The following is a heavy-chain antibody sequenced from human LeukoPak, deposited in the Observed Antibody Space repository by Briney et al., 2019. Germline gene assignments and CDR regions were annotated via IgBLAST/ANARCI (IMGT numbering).Heavy chain of an antibody. V-gene: IGHV3-23*01. Sequence: GGSLRLSCAASGFTFSSYAMSWVRQAPGKGLEWVSAISGSGGSTYYADSVKGRFTISRDNSKNTLYLQMNSLRAEDTAVYYCAKGRIVGATTRRPFDYWGQGTLVTVSS. CDR2: ISGSGGST. D-gene: IGHD1-26*01. CDR3: AKGRIVGATTRRPFDY. J-gene: IGHJ4*02. CDR1: GFTFSSYA.